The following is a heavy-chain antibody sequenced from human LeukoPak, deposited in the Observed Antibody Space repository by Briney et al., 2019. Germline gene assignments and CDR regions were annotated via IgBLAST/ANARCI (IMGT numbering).Heavy chain of an antibody. V-gene: IGHV4-38-2*02. CDR3: AGGVSGRARIVLLEDY. Sequence: SETLSLTCTVSGYSISSGYYWGWIRQPPGKGLEWIGSIYHSGSTYYNPSLKSRVTISVDTSKNQFSLKLSSVTAADTAVYYCAGGVSGRARIVLLEDYWGQGTLVTVSS. CDR2: IYHSGST. D-gene: IGHD2-8*02. CDR1: GYSISSGYY. J-gene: IGHJ4*02.